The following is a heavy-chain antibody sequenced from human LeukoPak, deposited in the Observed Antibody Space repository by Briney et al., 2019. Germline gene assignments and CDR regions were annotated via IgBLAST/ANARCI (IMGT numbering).Heavy chain of an antibody. D-gene: IGHD3-10*01. J-gene: IGHJ4*02. V-gene: IGHV3-48*02. CDR2: ISGSSTTI. CDR3: ARYGSGTSYITNYFDY. Sequence: GGSLRLSCAASGFTFSSYTMTWLRQAPGKGLEWVSYISGSSTTIYYADSVKGRFTISRDNAKNSLYLQMNSLRDEDTAVYYCARYGSGTSYITNYFDYWGQGTLVTVSS. CDR1: GFTFSSYT.